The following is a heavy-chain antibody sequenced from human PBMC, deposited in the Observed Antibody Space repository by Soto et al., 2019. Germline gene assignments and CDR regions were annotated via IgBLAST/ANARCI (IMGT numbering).Heavy chain of an antibody. CDR1: GFTFSSYG. V-gene: IGHV3-30*18. D-gene: IGHD2-21*02. CDR2: ISYDGSNK. CDR3: AKDKVPVVVTAPIDY. Sequence: GGSLRLSCAASGFTFSSYGMHWVRQAPGKGLEWVAVISYDGSNKYYADSVKGRFTVSRDKSKNTLYLQVNSLRAEDTAVYYCAKDKVPVVVTAPIDYWGQGTLVTVSS. J-gene: IGHJ4*02.